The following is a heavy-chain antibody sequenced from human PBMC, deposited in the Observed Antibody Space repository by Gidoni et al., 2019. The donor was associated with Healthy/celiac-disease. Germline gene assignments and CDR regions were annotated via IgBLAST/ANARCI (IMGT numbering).Heavy chain of an antibody. CDR1: GFTFSSYA. D-gene: IGHD3-22*01. J-gene: IGHJ4*02. CDR3: AKDGYYYDRVFDY. CDR2: ISGSGGST. V-gene: IGHV3-23*01. Sequence: EVQLLESGGGLVQPGGSLRLSCAASGFTFSSYAMSWVRQAPGKGLEWVSAISGSGGSTYYADPVKGRFTISRDNSKNTLYLQMNSLRAEDTAVYYCAKDGYYYDRVFDYWGQGTLVTVSS.